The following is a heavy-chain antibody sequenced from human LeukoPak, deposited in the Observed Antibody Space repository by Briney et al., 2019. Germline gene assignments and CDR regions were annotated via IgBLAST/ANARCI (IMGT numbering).Heavy chain of an antibody. CDR2: INHSGRT. Sequence: SETLSLTCAVYGGSFSENYWTWIRQPPGKGLEWIGEINHSGRTNYNPSLKSRVTISVDSTKYQFSLELSSVTAADTAVYYCARGRGVVVRDWFDYWGQGTLVTVSS. V-gene: IGHV4-34*01. D-gene: IGHD2-15*01. CDR1: GGSFSENY. J-gene: IGHJ4*02. CDR3: ARGRGVVVRDWFDY.